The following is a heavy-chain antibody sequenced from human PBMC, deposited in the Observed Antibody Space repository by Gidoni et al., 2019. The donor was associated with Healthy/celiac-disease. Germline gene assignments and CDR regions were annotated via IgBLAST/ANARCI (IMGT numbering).Heavy chain of an antibody. CDR2: INHSGST. CDR3: ASSTWGFIRMGY. CDR1: GGSFSGYY. V-gene: IGHV4-34*01. J-gene: IGHJ4*02. D-gene: IGHD3-16*01. Sequence: QVQLQQWGAGLLKPSETLSLTCAVYGGSFSGYYWSWIRQPPGKGLEWIGEINHSGSTNYTPSLKSRVTISVDTSKNQFSLKLSSVTAADTAVYYCASSTWGFIRMGYWGQGTLVTVSS.